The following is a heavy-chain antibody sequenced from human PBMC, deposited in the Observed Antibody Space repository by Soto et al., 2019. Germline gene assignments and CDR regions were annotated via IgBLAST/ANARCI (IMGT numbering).Heavy chain of an antibody. J-gene: IGHJ5*02. CDR2: INPKSGGT. D-gene: IGHD6-13*01. CDR1: GYIFTGYY. CDR3: ARDFGSSSYSFDP. V-gene: IGHV1-2*04. Sequence: ASVKVSCKASGYIFTGYYMHWVRQAPGQGLEWMGWINPKSGGTNYAQKFQGWVTMTRDTSISTAYMELSRLRSDDTAVYYCARDFGSSSYSFDPWGQGXLVTVYS.